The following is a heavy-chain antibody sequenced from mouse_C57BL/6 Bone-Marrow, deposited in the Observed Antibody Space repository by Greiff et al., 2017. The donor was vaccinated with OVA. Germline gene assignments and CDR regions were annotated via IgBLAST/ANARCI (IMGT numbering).Heavy chain of an antibody. Sequence: EVKLMESGPGLAKPSQTLSLTCSVTGYSITSDYWNWIRKFPGNKLEYIGYISYSGSTSYNPSLKSRISITRDTSKNQYYLQLNSVTTEDTATYYCAKIHYDYGEGNWYFDGWGTGTTVTVSS. CDR3: AKIHYDYGEGNWYFDG. CDR2: ISYSGST. D-gene: IGHD2-4*01. CDR1: GYSITSDY. V-gene: IGHV3-8*01. J-gene: IGHJ1*03.